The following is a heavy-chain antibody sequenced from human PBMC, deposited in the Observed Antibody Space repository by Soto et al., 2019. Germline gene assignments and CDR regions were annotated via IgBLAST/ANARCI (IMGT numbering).Heavy chain of an antibody. CDR3: ARARSYYYDSSGYPYYFDY. Sequence: SETLSLTCTVSGGSISSSGYYWGWIRQPPGKGLEWIGSIYYSGSTYYNPSLKSRVTISVDTSKNQFSLKLSSVTAADTAVYYCARARSYYYDSSGYPYYFDYWGQGTLVTVSS. J-gene: IGHJ4*02. V-gene: IGHV4-39*01. CDR1: GGSISSSGYY. CDR2: IYYSGST. D-gene: IGHD3-22*01.